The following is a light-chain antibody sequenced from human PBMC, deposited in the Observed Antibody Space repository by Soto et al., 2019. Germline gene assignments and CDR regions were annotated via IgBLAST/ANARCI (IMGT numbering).Light chain of an antibody. CDR3: QKYNSGPNA. Sequence: DVQMTQSPSSLSASVGDRVTITCRASRDISSSLAWYQQKPGKVPKLLIYAASTLHAGVQSRFSGSGSGTFFTLTINSLQPEDVATDYCQKYNSGPNAFGRGTRLEI. J-gene: IGKJ2*01. CDR1: RDISSS. V-gene: IGKV1-27*01. CDR2: AAS.